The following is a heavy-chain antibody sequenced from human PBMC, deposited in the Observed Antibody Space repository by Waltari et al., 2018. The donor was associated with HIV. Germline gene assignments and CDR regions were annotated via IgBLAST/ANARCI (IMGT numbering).Heavy chain of an antibody. V-gene: IGHV3-21*01. Sequence: EVQLVESGGGLVKPGGSLRLSCAASGFTFSSYGMNWVRQAPGKGLEWVSSISRSSSYIYYADSVKGRFTISRDNAKNSLNLQMNSLRVEDTAVYYCAREGASGDPPDYWGQGTLVTVSS. CDR1: GFTFSSYG. CDR3: AREGASGDPPDY. D-gene: IGHD7-27*01. J-gene: IGHJ4*02. CDR2: ISRSSSYI.